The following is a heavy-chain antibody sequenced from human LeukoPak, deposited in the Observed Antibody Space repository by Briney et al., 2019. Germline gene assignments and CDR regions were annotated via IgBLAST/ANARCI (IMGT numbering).Heavy chain of an antibody. V-gene: IGHV4-59*08. CDR1: GGSISSYY. J-gene: IGHJ4*02. CDR3: ARLRRGVWQLDY. D-gene: IGHD3-10*01. Sequence: SETLSLTCTVSGGSISSYYWSWIRQPPGRGLEWIGYVYDSGSTNYNPSLKSRVTISVDTSKNQFSLKLSSVTAADTAVYYCARLRRGVWQLDYWGQGTLVTVSS. CDR2: VYDSGST.